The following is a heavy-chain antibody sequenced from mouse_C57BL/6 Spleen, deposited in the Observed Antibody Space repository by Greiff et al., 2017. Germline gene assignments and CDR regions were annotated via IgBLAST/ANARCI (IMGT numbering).Heavy chain of an antibody. CDR1: GYTFTSYT. CDR2: INPSSGYT. V-gene: IGHV1-4*01. D-gene: IGHD4-1*01. CDR3: ARSGLTGTGLAY. Sequence: QVQLQQSGAELARPGASVKMSCKASGYTFTSYTMHWVKQRPGQGLEWIGYINPSSGYTKYNQTFKDKATLTADKSSSTAYMQLSSLTSEDSAVYYCARSGLTGTGLAYWGQGTLVTVSA. J-gene: IGHJ3*01.